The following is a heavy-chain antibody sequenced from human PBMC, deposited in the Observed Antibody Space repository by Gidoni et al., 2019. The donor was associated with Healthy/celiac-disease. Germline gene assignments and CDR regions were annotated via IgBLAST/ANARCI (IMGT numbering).Heavy chain of an antibody. J-gene: IGHJ6*02. V-gene: IGHV2-5*01. CDR1: GFSLHPSGVG. CDR2: IYWNDDK. Sequence: QITLKESGPTLVKPTQTLTVTCAFSGFSLHPSGVGVGWIRQPPGKALEWLALIYWNDDKRYSPSLNSRLTITKDTSKDQVVLTMTNMDPVDTAIYYWAHRHVGKDLDGMDVWGQGTTVTVSS. CDR3: AHRHVGKDLDGMDV.